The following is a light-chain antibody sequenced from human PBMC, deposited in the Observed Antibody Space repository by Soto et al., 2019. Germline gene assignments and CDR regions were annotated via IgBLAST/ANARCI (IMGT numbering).Light chain of an antibody. Sequence: ILMTQSPATLSVSAGERATLACRASQSVSSYLAWYQQKPGQAPRLLIYGASTRATGIPARFSGSGSGTDFTLTISRLEPEDFAVYYCQQYGSSITFGQGTRLDIK. CDR1: QSVSSY. CDR3: QQYGSSIT. CDR2: GAS. V-gene: IGKV3-15*01. J-gene: IGKJ5*01.